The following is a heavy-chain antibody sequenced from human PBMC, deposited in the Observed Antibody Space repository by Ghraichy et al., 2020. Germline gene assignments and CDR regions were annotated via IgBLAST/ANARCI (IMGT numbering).Heavy chain of an antibody. V-gene: IGHV6-1*01. CDR1: GDSVSSNSA. Sequence: SQTLSLTCAISGDSVSSNSAWNWVRQSPSRGLEWLGRTYYRSEWYYDYAVSVKSRIRINPDTSKNQFSLQLISVTPEDTAVYYCARLPAAREEYQFDYWGQGTLVTVSS. CDR2: TYYRSEWYY. D-gene: IGHD2-2*01. CDR3: ARLPAAREEYQFDY. J-gene: IGHJ4*02.